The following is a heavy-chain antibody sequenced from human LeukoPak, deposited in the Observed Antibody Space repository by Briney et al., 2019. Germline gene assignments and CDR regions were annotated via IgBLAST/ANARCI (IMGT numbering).Heavy chain of an antibody. CDR3: ARARGGQQLVVDY. V-gene: IGHV3-30*04. CDR2: ISYDGSNK. J-gene: IGHJ4*02. D-gene: IGHD6-13*01. CDR1: GFTFSSYA. Sequence: SGGSLRLSCAASGFTFSSYAMHWVRQAPGKGLEWVAVISYDGSNKYYADSVKARFTISRDNSKNTLYLQMNSLRAEDTAVYYCARARGGQQLVVDYWGQGTLVTVSS.